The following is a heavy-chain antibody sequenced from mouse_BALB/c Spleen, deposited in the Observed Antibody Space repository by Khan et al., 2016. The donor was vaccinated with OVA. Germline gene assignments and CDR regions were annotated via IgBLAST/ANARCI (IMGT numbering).Heavy chain of an antibody. CDR2: INPSNGYT. Sequence: QVQLQQSGAELARPGASVKMSCKASGYTFTSYTIHWIKLRPGQGLEWIGFINPSNGYTNYNQKFKDKATLTADKSSTTVYMQLSSLTSDDSAVDNSVRDGAYHKNDGWFAYWGQGTLVTVSA. CDR1: GYTFTSYT. J-gene: IGHJ3*01. V-gene: IGHV1-4*01. CDR3: VRDGAYHKNDGWFAY. D-gene: IGHD2-14*01.